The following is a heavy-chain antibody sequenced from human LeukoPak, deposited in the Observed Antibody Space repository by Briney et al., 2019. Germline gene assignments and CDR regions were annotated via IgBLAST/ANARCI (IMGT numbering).Heavy chain of an antibody. CDR3: TTAAREMATITGFYFDY. CDR1: GFTFSSAW. CDR2: IKSKTDGGTT. Sequence: GGSLRLSCAASGFTFSSAWMSWVRQAPGKGLEWVGRIKSKTDGGTTDYAAPVKGRFTISRDDSKNTLYLQMNSLKTEDTAVYYCTTAAREMATITGFYFDYWGQGTLVTVSS. J-gene: IGHJ4*02. D-gene: IGHD5-24*01. V-gene: IGHV3-15*01.